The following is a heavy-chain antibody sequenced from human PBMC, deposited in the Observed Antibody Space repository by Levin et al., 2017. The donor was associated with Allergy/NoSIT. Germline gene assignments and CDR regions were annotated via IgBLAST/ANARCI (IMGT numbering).Heavy chain of an antibody. CDR3: VRGRTAAGDVLEY. CDR2: INPGGRST. CDR1: GFSFSDYW. V-gene: IGHV3-74*01. Sequence: GGSLRLSCAASGFSFSDYWMHWVRQGPGKGLVWVSRINPGGRSTSYADSVKGRFTISRDNAKNTLYLQVNSLRAEDTAVYYCVRGRTAAGDVLEYWGQGTLVTVSS. D-gene: IGHD6-13*01. J-gene: IGHJ4*02.